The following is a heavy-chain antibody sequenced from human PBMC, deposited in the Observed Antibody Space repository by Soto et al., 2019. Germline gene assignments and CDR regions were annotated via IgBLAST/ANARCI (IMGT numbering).Heavy chain of an antibody. D-gene: IGHD6-19*01. CDR2: ISISSTTK. J-gene: IGHJ5*02. CDR1: GSPFNTFS. Sequence: EVQLVESGGGLVQPGGPLRLSCAAPGSPFNTFSMNWFPRAQGKGLEWVSSISISSTTKNYKDSVKGRFTISRDNAKNSLYLQMNSLRDDDTAVYYCARPSSGWENWFDPWGQGTLVTVSS. CDR3: ARPSSGWENWFDP. V-gene: IGHV3-48*02.